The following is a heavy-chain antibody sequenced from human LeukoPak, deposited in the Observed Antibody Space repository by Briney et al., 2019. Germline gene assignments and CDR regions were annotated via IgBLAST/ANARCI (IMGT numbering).Heavy chain of an antibody. CDR3: AKVLQLGSRGYLDY. Sequence: GGSLRLSCAASGFTFSSYAMSWVRQAPGKGLEWVSAISGSGGSTYYADSVKGRFTISRDNSKNTLYLQMNSLRAEDTAVYYCAKVLQLGSRGYLDYWGQGTLVTVSS. D-gene: IGHD1-1*01. CDR2: ISGSGGST. CDR1: GFTFSSYA. V-gene: IGHV3-23*01. J-gene: IGHJ4*02.